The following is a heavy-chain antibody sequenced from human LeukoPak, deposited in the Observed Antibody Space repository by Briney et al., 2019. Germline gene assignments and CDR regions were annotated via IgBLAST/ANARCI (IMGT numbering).Heavy chain of an antibody. V-gene: IGHV4-59*01. CDR2: IYHSGST. J-gene: IGHJ4*02. CDR3: ARCPYSSSTLFDY. D-gene: IGHD6-6*01. Sequence: SETLSLTCTVSGGSISNYYWNWIRQPPGKGLEWIGYIYHSGSTNYNPSLKSRVTISVDTSKNQFSLKLTSVTAADTAVYYCARCPYSSSTLFDYWGQGTLVTVSS. CDR1: GGSISNYY.